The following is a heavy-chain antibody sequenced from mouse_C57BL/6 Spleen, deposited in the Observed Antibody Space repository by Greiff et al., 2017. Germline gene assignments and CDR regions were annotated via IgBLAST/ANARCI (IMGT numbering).Heavy chain of an antibody. CDR2: IYPGSGNT. D-gene: IGHD1-1*01. V-gene: IGHV1-76*01. Sequence: VQLQQSGAELVRPGASVKLSCKASGYTFTDYYINWVKQRPGQGLEWIARIYPGSGNTYYNEKFKGKATLTAEKSSSTAYMQLSSLTSEDSAVYFCARQYYGSSSFDYWGQGTTLTVSS. CDR3: ARQYYGSSSFDY. CDR1: GYTFTDYY. J-gene: IGHJ2*01.